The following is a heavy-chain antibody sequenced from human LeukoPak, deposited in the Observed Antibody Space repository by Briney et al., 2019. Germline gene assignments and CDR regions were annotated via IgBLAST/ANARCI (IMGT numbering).Heavy chain of an antibody. CDR3: ARVELLPGGADY. V-gene: IGHV3-74*01. CDR1: GFTFSSYW. D-gene: IGHD3-10*01. CDR2: INSDGRNT. Sequence: PGGSLRLSCAASGFTFSSYWMHWVRQAPGKGLVWVSRINSDGRNTDYADSEKGRFAISRDNAKDTLILQMNSLRAEDTAVYYCARVELLPGGADYWGQGNLVTVS. J-gene: IGHJ4*02.